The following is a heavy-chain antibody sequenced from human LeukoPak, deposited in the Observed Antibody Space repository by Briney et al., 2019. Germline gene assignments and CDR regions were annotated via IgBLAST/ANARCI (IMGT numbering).Heavy chain of an antibody. Sequence: SETLSLTCTVSGGSISSSSYYWGWIRQPPGKGLEWIGSIYYSGSTYYNPSLKSRVTISVDTSKNQFSLKLSSVTAADTAVYYCARGLELRGGDDYWGQGTLVTVSS. CDR1: GGSISSSSYY. CDR2: IYYSGST. V-gene: IGHV4-39*01. CDR3: ARGLELRGGDDY. D-gene: IGHD3-16*01. J-gene: IGHJ4*02.